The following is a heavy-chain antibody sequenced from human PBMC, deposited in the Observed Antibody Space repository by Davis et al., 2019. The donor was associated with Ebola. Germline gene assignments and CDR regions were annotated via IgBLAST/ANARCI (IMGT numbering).Heavy chain of an antibody. CDR3: ARHTPNPSGARYYGMDV. D-gene: IGHD4/OR15-4a*01. Sequence: PGGSLRLSCAASGFTVSSNYMNWVRQAPGKGLEWVSLVTPGGDSFYADSVKGRFATSRDNAKNSLYLQMNSLRAEDTAVYYCARHTPNPSGARYYGMDVWGQGTTVTVSS. CDR2: VTPGGDS. CDR1: GFTVSSNY. J-gene: IGHJ6*02. V-gene: IGHV3-66*04.